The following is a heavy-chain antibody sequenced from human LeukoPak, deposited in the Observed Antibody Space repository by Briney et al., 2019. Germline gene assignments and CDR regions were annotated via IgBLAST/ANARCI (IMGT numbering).Heavy chain of an antibody. CDR2: INPNSGGT. V-gene: IGHV1-2*02. CDR3: ARVSTGYDYYYGMDV. CDR1: GYTFTGYY. Sequence: ASVKVSCKASGYTFTGYYMHWVRQAPGQGLEWMGWINPNSGGTNYAQKFQGRVTMTRDTSISTAYMELGRLRSDDTAVYYCARVSTGYDYYYGMDVWGQGTTVTVSS. J-gene: IGHJ6*02. D-gene: IGHD3-9*01.